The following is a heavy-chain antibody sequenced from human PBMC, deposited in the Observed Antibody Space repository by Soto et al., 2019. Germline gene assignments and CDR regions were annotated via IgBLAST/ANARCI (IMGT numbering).Heavy chain of an antibody. Sequence: GGSLRLSCTGSGFTFGNNAITWLRQAPGKGLEWVGFIRSKNYGRTTEYAASVQGRFTISRDDSKGIAYLEMNSLTTDDTAVYYCSRPSYYYDSSGFEPGAFDIWGQGTMVTVS. J-gene: IGHJ3*02. D-gene: IGHD3-22*01. CDR2: IRSKNYGRTT. CDR1: GFTFGNNA. CDR3: SRPSYYYDSSGFEPGAFDI. V-gene: IGHV3-49*03.